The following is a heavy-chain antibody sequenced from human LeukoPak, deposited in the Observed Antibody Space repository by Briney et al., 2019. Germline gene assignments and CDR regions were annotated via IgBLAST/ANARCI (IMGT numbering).Heavy chain of an antibody. Sequence: GGSLRLSCAASGFTFGSYWMHWVRQAPGKGLVWVSRINTDGSSTSYADSVKGRFTISRDNTKNTLYLQMNSLRAEDTAVYYCAREGSGSYYGDYWGQGILVTVSS. CDR3: AREGSGSYYGDY. CDR2: INTDGSST. V-gene: IGHV3-74*01. D-gene: IGHD1-26*01. J-gene: IGHJ4*02. CDR1: GFTFGSYW.